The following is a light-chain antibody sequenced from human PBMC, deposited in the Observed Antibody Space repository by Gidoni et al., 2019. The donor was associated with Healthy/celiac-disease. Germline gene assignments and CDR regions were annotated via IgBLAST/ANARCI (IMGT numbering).Light chain of an antibody. V-gene: IGLV2-14*01. Sequence: QSALTQPASVSGSPGQSITISCTGTSSDVGAYNYVSWYQHHPGKAPKLMIYEVSTRPSGVSNRFSGSKSANTASLTISGLQAEDEADYYCSSYTSTSTPYVFGTGTKVTVL. J-gene: IGLJ1*01. CDR3: SSYTSTSTPYV. CDR1: SSDVGAYNY. CDR2: EVS.